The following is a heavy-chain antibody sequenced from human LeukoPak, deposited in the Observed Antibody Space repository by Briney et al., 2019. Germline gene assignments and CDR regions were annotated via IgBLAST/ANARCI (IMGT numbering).Heavy chain of an antibody. CDR3: ARHSYGGEAFDI. CDR1: GFTFNTYA. V-gene: IGHV3-23*01. Sequence: PGGSLRLSCAASGFTFNTYAMSWVRQAPGKGLEWVSSISGGDVSTSYADSVKGRFTISRDNSKNTLYLEMDSLRAEDTAMFYCARHSYGGEAFDIWGQGTMVTVSS. CDR2: ISGGDVST. D-gene: IGHD5-18*01. J-gene: IGHJ3*02.